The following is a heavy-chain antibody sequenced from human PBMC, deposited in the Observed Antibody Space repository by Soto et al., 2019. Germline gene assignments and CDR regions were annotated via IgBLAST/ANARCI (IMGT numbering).Heavy chain of an antibody. CDR3: ALYYYYGMDV. CDR1: GYSFTSYW. Sequence: GESLKISCKGSGYSFTSYWIGWVRQMPGKGLEWMGRIDPSDSYTNYSPSFQGHVTISADKSISTAYLQWSSLKASDTAMYYCALYYYYGMDVWGQGTTVTVSS. J-gene: IGHJ6*02. V-gene: IGHV5-10-1*01. CDR2: IDPSDSYT.